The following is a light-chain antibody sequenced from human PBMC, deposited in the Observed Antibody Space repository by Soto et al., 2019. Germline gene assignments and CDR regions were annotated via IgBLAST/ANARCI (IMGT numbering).Light chain of an antibody. CDR2: DVS. Sequence: QSALTQPDSVSGSPGQSITISCTGTSSDVGGYNYVSWYQQHPGRAPKLMIYDVSNRPSGVSNRFSGSKSGNTASLTISGRQAEDEAYYYCSSYTSSSTVVFGGGTKLTVL. CDR3: SSYTSSSTVV. V-gene: IGLV2-14*01. J-gene: IGLJ2*01. CDR1: SSDVGGYNY.